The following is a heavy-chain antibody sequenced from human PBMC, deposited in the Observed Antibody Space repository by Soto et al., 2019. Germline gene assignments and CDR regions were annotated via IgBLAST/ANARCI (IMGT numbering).Heavy chain of an antibody. J-gene: IGHJ4*02. V-gene: IGHV4-59*01. CDR3: SRVNRDRYYYDSSGYYYFDY. D-gene: IGHD3-22*01. CDR2: IYYSGST. Sequence: PSETLSLTCTVSGGSISSYYWSWIRQPPGKGLKWIGYIYYSGSTNYNPSLKSRVTISVDTSKNQFSLKLSSVTAADTAVYYCSRVNRDRYYYDSSGYYYFDYWGQGTLVTVSS. CDR1: GGSISSYY.